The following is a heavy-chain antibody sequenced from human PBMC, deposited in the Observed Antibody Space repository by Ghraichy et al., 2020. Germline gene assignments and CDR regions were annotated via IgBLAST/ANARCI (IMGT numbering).Heavy chain of an antibody. CDR2: IKQDGSEK. CDR1: GFTFSSYW. V-gene: IGHV3-7*01. Sequence: GSLRLSCAASGFTFSSYWMSWVRQAPGKGLEWVANIKQDGSEKYYVDFVKGRFTISRDNAKNSLYLQMNSLRAEDTAVYYCARRVPAASYYGMDVWGQGTTVTVSS. D-gene: IGHD2-2*01. J-gene: IGHJ6*02. CDR3: ARRVPAASYYGMDV.